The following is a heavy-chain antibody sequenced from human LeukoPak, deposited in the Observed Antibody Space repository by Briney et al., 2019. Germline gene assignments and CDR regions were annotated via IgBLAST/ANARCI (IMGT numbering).Heavy chain of an antibody. CDR3: AKDRLRGSTTYTRFDY. CDR1: GFTFSSHG. J-gene: IGHJ4*02. CDR2: ISYDGSNK. V-gene: IGHV3-30*18. D-gene: IGHD2-2*01. Sequence: GRSLRLSCAASGFTFSSHGMHWVRQAPGKGLEWVAVISYDGSNKYYADSVKGRFTISRDNSKNTLYLQMNSLRAEDTAVYYCAKDRLRGSTTYTRFDYWGQGTLVTVSS.